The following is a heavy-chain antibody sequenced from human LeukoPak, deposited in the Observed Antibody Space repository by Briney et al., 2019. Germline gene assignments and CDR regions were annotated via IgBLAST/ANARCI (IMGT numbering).Heavy chain of an antibody. CDR1: GGSISSSSYY. V-gene: IGHV4-39*07. D-gene: IGHD2-15*01. Sequence: SETLSLTCTISGGSISSSSYYWGWIRQPPGKGLEWIGEINHSGSTHYNPSLKSRVTISVDTSKNQFSLKLSSVTAADTAVYYCARVEGVVVVAATPYFDYWGQGTLVTVSS. CDR3: ARVEGVVVVAATPYFDY. CDR2: INHSGST. J-gene: IGHJ4*02.